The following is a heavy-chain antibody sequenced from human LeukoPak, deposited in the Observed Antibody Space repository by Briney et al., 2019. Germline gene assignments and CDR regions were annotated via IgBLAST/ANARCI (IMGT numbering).Heavy chain of an antibody. D-gene: IGHD3-22*01. Sequence: TGGSLRLSCAASGFTFSSYSVNWVRQAPGKGLEWVSSISSSSSYIYYADSVKGRFTISRDNAKNSLYLQMNSLRAEDTAVYYCAREPRTYYYDSSGTDWGQGTLVTVSS. CDR2: ISSSSSYI. CDR1: GFTFSSYS. CDR3: AREPRTYYYDSSGTD. J-gene: IGHJ4*02. V-gene: IGHV3-21*01.